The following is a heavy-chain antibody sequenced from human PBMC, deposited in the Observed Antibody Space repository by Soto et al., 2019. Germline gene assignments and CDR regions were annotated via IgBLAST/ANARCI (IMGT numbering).Heavy chain of an antibody. CDR2: IYYSGST. CDR3: AREEGLLNWFGP. V-gene: IGHV4-31*03. D-gene: IGHD1-26*01. CDR1: GGSISSGDYY. J-gene: IGHJ5*02. Sequence: SETLSLTCTVSGGSISSGDYYWSWIRQHPGKGLEWIGYIYYSGSTYYNPSLKSRVTISVDTSKNQFSLKLSSVTAADTAVYYCAREEGLLNWFGPWGQGTLVTVSS.